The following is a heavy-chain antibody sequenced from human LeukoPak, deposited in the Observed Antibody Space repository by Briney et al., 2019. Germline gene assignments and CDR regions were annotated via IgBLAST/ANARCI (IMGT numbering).Heavy chain of an antibody. J-gene: IGHJ4*02. CDR1: GYSISSGYY. V-gene: IGHV4-38-2*01. Sequence: SETLSLTCAVSGYSISSGYYWGWIRQPPGKGLEWIGSIYHSGSTYHNPSLKSRVTISVDTSKNQFSLKLSSVTAADTAVYYCAKYSSSPHFDSWGQGTLVTVAS. D-gene: IGHD6-6*01. CDR3: AKYSSSPHFDS. CDR2: IYHSGST.